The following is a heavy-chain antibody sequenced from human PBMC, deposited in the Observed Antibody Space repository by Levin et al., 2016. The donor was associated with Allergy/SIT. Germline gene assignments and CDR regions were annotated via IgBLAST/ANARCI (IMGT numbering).Heavy chain of an antibody. D-gene: IGHD4-17*01. Sequence: SETLSLTCAVSGGSISSSNWWSWVRQPPGKGLEWIGEIYHSGSTNYNPSLKSRVTISVDKSKNQFSLKLSSVTAADTAVYYCARGYGDYLTYYYYGMDVWGQGTTVTVSS. J-gene: IGHJ6*02. CDR1: GGSISSSNW. CDR3: ARGYGDYLTYYYYGMDV. V-gene: IGHV4-4*02. CDR2: IYHSGST.